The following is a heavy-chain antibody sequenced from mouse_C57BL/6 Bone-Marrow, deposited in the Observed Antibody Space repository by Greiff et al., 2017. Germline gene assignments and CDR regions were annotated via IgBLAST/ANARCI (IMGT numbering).Heavy chain of an antibody. V-gene: IGHV1-4*01. J-gene: IGHJ4*01. D-gene: IGHD3-3*01. CDR2: INPSSGYT. CDR3: AREGCRGAMDY. Sequence: VQLQQSGAELARPGASVKMSCKASGYTFTSYTMHWVKQRPGQGLEWIGYINPSSGYTKYNQKFKDKATLTADKSSSTAYMQLSSLTSEDSAVYYCAREGCRGAMDYWGQGTSVTVSS. CDR1: GYTFTSYT.